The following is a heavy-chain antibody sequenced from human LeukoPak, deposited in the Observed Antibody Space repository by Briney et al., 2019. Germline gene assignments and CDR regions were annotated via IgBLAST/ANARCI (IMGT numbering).Heavy chain of an antibody. CDR3: ATGSLSIDY. CDR2: IDTNTGSP. D-gene: IGHD3-16*02. J-gene: IGHJ4*02. Sequence: ASVKVSCKASGYTFTNYAMNWVRQAPGQGLEWMGWIDTNTGSPMYAQGFTGRFVFSLDTSVSTAYLQISSLKAEDTAVYYCATGSLSIDYWGQGTLVTVSS. V-gene: IGHV7-4-1*02. CDR1: GYTFTNYA.